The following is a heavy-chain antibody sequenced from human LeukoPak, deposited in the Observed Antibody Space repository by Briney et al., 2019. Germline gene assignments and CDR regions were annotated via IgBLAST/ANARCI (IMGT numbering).Heavy chain of an antibody. CDR2: MNPNSGNT. CDR1: GYTFTSYD. CDR3: ARSDVDTAMVIDY. V-gene: IGHV1-8*03. J-gene: IGHJ4*02. Sequence: ASVKVSCKASGYTFTSYDINWVRQATGQGLEWMGWMNPNSGNTGYAQKFQGRVTITRNTSISTAYMELSRLRSDDTAVYYCARSDVDTAMVIDYWGQGTLVTVSS. D-gene: IGHD5-18*01.